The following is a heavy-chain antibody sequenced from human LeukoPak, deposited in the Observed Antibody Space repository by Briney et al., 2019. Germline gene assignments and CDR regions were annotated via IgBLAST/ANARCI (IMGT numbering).Heavy chain of an antibody. CDR1: GFTFSNWW. J-gene: IGHJ4*02. Sequence: PGGSLRLSCVVSGFTFSNWWMSWVRQAPGKGLEYVANIKEDGTEKNYMDSAKGRFTISRDNAKNSLYLQMNSLRAEDTALYYCARGGITIFGVVIPPDYWGQGTLVTVSS. CDR3: ARGGITIFGVVIPPDY. D-gene: IGHD3-3*01. CDR2: IKEDGTEK. V-gene: IGHV3-7*03.